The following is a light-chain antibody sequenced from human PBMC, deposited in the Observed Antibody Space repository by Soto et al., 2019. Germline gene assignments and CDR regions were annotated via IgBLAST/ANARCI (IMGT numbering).Light chain of an antibody. CDR2: YTS. CDR1: QYVGTR. V-gene: IGKV3-11*01. Sequence: EIVLTQSPATLSSSPGETATLSCRASQYVGTRLAWYQHKPGQAPRLLIYYTSNRATGIPARFSGSGSGTDFTLTINSLAPEDFAVYYCQQYKNWPPLTFGGGTKVDIK. J-gene: IGKJ4*01. CDR3: QQYKNWPPLT.